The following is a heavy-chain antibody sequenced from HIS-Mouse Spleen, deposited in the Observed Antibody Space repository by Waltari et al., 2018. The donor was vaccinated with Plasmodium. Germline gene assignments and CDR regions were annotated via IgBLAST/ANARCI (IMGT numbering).Heavy chain of an antibody. CDR3: ARLLPWVHGHFDY. CDR1: GYTFSSYG. J-gene: IGHJ4*02. Sequence: QVQLVQSGAEGKRPGASVKVSCKASGYTFSSYGISWVRRAPGQGLEWMGGSSGDNVNTKYAQKVQGRVTMTTDTSTSTAYMELRSLRSDDTAVYYCARLLPWVHGHFDYWGQGTLVTVSS. V-gene: IGHV1-18*01. D-gene: IGHD1-26*01. CDR2: SSGDNVNT.